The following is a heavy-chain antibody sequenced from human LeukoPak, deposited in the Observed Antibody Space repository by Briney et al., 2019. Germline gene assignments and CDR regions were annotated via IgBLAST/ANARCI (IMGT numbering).Heavy chain of an antibody. Sequence: GGSLRLSCAASGFTLSGYWIYWVRQAPGKGLVWVARINPDGSTTNYADSVKGRITISRDNARNTLYLQMHSLRAEDTAVYYCARDFHGDHDYWGQGTLVTVSS. D-gene: IGHD4-17*01. J-gene: IGHJ4*02. CDR2: INPDGSTT. CDR1: GFTLSGYW. V-gene: IGHV3-74*01. CDR3: ARDFHGDHDY.